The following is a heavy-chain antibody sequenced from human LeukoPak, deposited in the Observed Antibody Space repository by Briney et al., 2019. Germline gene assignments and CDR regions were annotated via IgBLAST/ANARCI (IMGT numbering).Heavy chain of an antibody. V-gene: IGHV4-4*02. Sequence: KTSETLSLTCAVSGGSISSSNWWSWVRQPPGKGLEWIGEIYHSGSANYNPSLKSRVTISVDTSKNQFSLKLSSVTAADTAVYYCARGGYYGSGNDFRFDPWGQGTLVTVSS. CDR1: GGSISSSNW. CDR3: ARGGYYGSGNDFRFDP. D-gene: IGHD3-10*01. J-gene: IGHJ5*02. CDR2: IYHSGSA.